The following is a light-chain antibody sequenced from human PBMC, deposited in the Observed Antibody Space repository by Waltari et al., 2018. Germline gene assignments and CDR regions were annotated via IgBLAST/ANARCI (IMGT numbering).Light chain of an antibody. Sequence: DIQMTQSPSSLSASVGDRVTITCQASQDISNYLNWYQQKPGKAPKLLIYDASNLETGVPSRFSGSGSGTDFTFTISSLQPEDFATYYCQQYYSYPPPGGFGQGTKLEIK. CDR3: QQYYSYPPPGG. CDR1: QDISNY. CDR2: DAS. V-gene: IGKV1-33*01. J-gene: IGKJ2*03.